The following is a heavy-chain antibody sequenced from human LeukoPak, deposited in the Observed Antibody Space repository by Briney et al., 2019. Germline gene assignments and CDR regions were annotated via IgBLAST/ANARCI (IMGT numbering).Heavy chain of an antibody. CDR2: ISWDGGST. V-gene: IGHV3-43*01. J-gene: IGHJ4*02. CDR1: GFTFDDYT. CDR3: ATEQYSGSYLDY. D-gene: IGHD1-26*01. Sequence: GGSLRLSCAASGFTFDDYTMHWVRQAPGKGLEGFSLISWDGGSTYYADSVKGRFTISRDNSKNSLYPQMNSLRTEDPALYYCATEQYSGSYLDYWGQGTLVTVSS.